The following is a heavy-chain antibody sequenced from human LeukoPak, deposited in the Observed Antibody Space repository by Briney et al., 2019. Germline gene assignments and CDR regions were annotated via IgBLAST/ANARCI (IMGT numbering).Heavy chain of an antibody. Sequence: SGRSLRLSCAASGFTFSSYVMHWVRQAPGKGLEWVAIISYDGSNEYYADSVKGRFTISRDNSKNTLYLQMNSLRAEDTAVYYCAKDGFDSLYYFDYWGQGTLVTVSS. J-gene: IGHJ4*02. CDR2: ISYDGSNE. V-gene: IGHV3-30*04. CDR1: GFTFSSYV. CDR3: AKDGFDSLYYFDY. D-gene: IGHD3-9*01.